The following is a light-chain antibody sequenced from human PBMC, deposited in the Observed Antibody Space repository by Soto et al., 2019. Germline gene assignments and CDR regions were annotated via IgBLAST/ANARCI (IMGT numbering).Light chain of an antibody. CDR1: SSNIGNNY. CDR3: GTWESSLSAGGV. V-gene: IGLV1-51*01. J-gene: IGLJ3*02. CDR2: DNN. Sequence: QSVLTQPPSVSAAPGQKVTISCSGSSSNIGNNYVSWYQQLPGTAPKLLIYDNNKRPSGIPDRFSGSKSGTSATLGITGLQTGDEAEYYCGTWESSLSAGGVFGGGTKVTVL.